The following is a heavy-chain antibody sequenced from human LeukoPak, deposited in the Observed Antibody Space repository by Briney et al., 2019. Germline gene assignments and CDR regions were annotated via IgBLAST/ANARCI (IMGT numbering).Heavy chain of an antibody. CDR1: GFTFSNYV. V-gene: IGHV3-23*01. D-gene: IGHD5-24*01. CDR3: VNRCYNFPFEY. J-gene: IGHJ4*02. Sequence: GGSLRLSCAASGFTFSNYVTNWVRQAPGKGLEWVSTITSSGGDTKYADSVKGRFTISRDNSKNTLYLQMNSLRADATVIYYCVNRCYNFPFEYWGQGTLVTVSS. CDR2: ITSSGGDT.